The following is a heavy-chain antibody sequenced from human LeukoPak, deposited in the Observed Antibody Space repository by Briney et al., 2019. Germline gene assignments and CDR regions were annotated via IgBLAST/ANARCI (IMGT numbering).Heavy chain of an antibody. CDR1: GYTFTGYY. CDR3: AAIAAAGHNYYYYYMDV. Sequence: ASVKVSCKASGYTFTGYYMHWVRQAPGQGLEWMGWINPNSGGTNYAQKFQGRVTMTRDTSISTAYMELSRLRSDDMAVYYCAAIAAAGHNYYYYYMDVWGKGTTVTVSS. J-gene: IGHJ6*03. D-gene: IGHD6-13*01. V-gene: IGHV1-2*02. CDR2: INPNSGGT.